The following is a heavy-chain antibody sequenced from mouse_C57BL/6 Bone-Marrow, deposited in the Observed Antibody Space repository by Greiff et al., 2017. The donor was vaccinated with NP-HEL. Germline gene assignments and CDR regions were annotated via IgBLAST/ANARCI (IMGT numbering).Heavy chain of an antibody. CDR3: TRDGSNYWFAY. J-gene: IGHJ3*01. CDR1: GFTFSSYA. Sequence: EVKLVESGEGLVKPGGSLKLSCAASGFTFSSYAMSWVRQTPEKRLEWVAYISSGGDYIYYADTVKGRFTISRDNARNTLYLQMSSLKSEDTAMYYCTRDGSNYWFAYWGQGTLVTVSA. CDR2: ISSGGDYI. V-gene: IGHV5-9-1*02. D-gene: IGHD2-5*01.